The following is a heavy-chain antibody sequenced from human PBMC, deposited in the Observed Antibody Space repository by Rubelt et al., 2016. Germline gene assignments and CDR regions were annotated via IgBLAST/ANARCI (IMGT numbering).Heavy chain of an antibody. J-gene: IGHJ4*02. D-gene: IGHD5-12*01. CDR2: ISSSGSHI. Sequence: EVQLVESGGGLVQPGGSLRLSCAASGFTFSSYEMNWVRQAPGKGLEWVSYISSSGSHIYYADSVKGRFTISRDNAKNSLYLQMNGLRAEDTAVYYCARSDIVATITDYWGQGTLVTVSS. CDR3: ARSDIVATITDY. CDR1: GFTFSSYE. V-gene: IGHV3-48*03.